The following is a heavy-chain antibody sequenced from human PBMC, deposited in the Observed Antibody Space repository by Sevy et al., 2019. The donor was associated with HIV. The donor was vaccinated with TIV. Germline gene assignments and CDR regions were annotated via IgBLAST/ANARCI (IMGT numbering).Heavy chain of an antibody. CDR2: LSSSTSTI. J-gene: IGHJ6*02. CDR3: ARDSSWSYDSYFYGMDV. V-gene: IGHV3-48*02. Sequence: GSLRLSCAASGFSFSGYNMNWVRQAPGKGLEWVSYLSSSTSTIHYADSVKGRFTISRDNAKNSLFLQMNSLRDEDTAVYYCARDSSWSYDSYFYGMDVWGQGTTVTVSS. CDR1: GFSFSGYN. D-gene: IGHD1-26*01.